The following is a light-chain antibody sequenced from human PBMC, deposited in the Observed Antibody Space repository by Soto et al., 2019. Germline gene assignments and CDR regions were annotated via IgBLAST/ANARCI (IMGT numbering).Light chain of an antibody. Sequence: QSVLTQPPSVSAAAGQKVTIYCSGSSSNIGNNYVSWYQQFPGTAPKLLIYDSNKRPSGIPDRFSGSKSGTSATLGITGLQTGDEADYYCATWDSSLSGGVFGGGTKVTVL. V-gene: IGLV1-51*01. CDR3: ATWDSSLSGGV. CDR2: DSN. J-gene: IGLJ3*02. CDR1: SSNIGNNY.